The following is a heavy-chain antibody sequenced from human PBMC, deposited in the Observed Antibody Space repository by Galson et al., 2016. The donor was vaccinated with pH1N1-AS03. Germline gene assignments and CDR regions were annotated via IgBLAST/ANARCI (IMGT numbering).Heavy chain of an antibody. CDR2: IYYSGSA. V-gene: IGHV4-39*01. CDR1: GGSISNSNYY. CDR3: ARNPYNSSPLYYYFYYMDV. Sequence: ETLSLTCTVSGGSISNSNYYWGWIRQPPGKGLEWIGSIYYSGSAYYNPSLKSRVTISIDTSKNQFSLRLSSVTAADTAVYYCARNPYNSSPLYYYFYYMDVWGKGTTVTVSS. D-gene: IGHD6-13*01. J-gene: IGHJ6*03.